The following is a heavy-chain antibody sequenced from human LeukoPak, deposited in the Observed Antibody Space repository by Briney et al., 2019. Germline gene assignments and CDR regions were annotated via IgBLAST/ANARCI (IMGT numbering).Heavy chain of an antibody. Sequence: GGSLRLSCAASGFTFSSYGMSWVRQAPGKGLEWVSAISGSGGSTYYADSVKGRFTISRDNAKNSLYLQMNSLRAEDTAVYYCAREGWEPGAFDIWGQGTMVTVSS. CDR1: GFTFSSYG. D-gene: IGHD1-26*01. CDR3: AREGWEPGAFDI. CDR2: ISGSGGST. J-gene: IGHJ3*02. V-gene: IGHV3-23*01.